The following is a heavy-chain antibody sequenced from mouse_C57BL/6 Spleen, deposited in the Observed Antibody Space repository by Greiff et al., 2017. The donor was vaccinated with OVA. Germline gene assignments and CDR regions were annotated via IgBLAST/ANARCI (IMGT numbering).Heavy chain of an antibody. J-gene: IGHJ4*01. D-gene: IGHD1-1*01. V-gene: IGHV1-54*01. Sequence: QVQLQQSGAELVRPGTSVKVSCKASGYAFTNYLIEWVKQRPGQGLEWIGVINPGSGGTNYNEKFKGKATLTADKSSSTAYMQRSSLTSEDSAVYFCARSHYYGSSSYAMDYWGQGTSVTVSS. CDR2: INPGSGGT. CDR1: GYAFTNYL. CDR3: ARSHYYGSSSYAMDY.